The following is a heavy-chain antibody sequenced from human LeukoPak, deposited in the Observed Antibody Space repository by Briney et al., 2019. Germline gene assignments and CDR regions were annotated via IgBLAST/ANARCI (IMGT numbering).Heavy chain of an antibody. Sequence: SETQSLTCTVSGDSIGSHYWSWMRQPPGKGLEWIGYIFYVGSTNYNPSLKSRVTISVDTSKNQFSLKLNSVTAADTAVYYCACDYYDSRGEAFDIWGQGTMVTVSS. V-gene: IGHV4-59*11. CDR3: ACDYYDSRGEAFDI. CDR1: GDSIGSHY. CDR2: IFYVGST. J-gene: IGHJ3*02. D-gene: IGHD3-22*01.